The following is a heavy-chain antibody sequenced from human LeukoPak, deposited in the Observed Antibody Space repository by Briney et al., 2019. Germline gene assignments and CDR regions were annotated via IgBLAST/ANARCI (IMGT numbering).Heavy chain of an antibody. CDR3: AKAPFIVVVTMFDY. CDR2: ISGSGGST. CDR1: GFTFSSYA. D-gene: IGHD2-15*01. J-gene: IGHJ4*02. V-gene: IGHV3-23*01. Sequence: PGGSLRLSCAASGFTFSSYAMSWVRQAPGKGLEWVPAISGSGGSTYYADSVKGRFTISRDNSKNTLYLQMNSLRAEDTAVYYCAKAPFIVVVTMFDYWGQGTLATVSS.